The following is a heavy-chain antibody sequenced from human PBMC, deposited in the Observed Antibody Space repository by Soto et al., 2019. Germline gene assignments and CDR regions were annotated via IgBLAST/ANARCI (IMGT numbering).Heavy chain of an antibody. Sequence: QVQLVQSGAEVKKPGASVTVSCKASGYTFTSYGISWVRQAPGQGLEWMGWISAYNGNTNYAQKLQGRVTMTTDTSTSTAYMELRSLRSDDTAVYYCARDLRITMVRGVTGFDYWGQGTLVTVSS. V-gene: IGHV1-18*04. D-gene: IGHD3-10*01. CDR3: ARDLRITMVRGVTGFDY. J-gene: IGHJ4*02. CDR1: GYTFTSYG. CDR2: ISAYNGNT.